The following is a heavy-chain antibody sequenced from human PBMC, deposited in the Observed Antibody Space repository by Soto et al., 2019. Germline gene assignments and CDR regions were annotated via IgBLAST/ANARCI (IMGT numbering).Heavy chain of an antibody. V-gene: IGHV2-5*02. CDR3: AHIPNYYQYDWFDP. Sequence: QITLKESGPTLVKPTQTLTLTCTCSGFSLTTRGVGVGWIRQPPGKALECLALIYWDDDKRYSPSLQSRLSITKDTTKSQVVLTMTNVDPVDTATYYCAHIPNYYQYDWFDPWGQGTLVSVSS. CDR2: IYWDDDK. J-gene: IGHJ5*02. D-gene: IGHD3-16*01. CDR1: GFSLTTRGVG.